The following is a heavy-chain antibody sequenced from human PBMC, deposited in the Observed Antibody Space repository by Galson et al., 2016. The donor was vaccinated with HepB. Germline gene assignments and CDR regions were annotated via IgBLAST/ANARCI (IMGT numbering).Heavy chain of an antibody. CDR1: GGTFSSYA. D-gene: IGHD3-10*01. CDR3: ARVGFGESLDYYYYGMDV. V-gene: IGHV1-69*10. J-gene: IGHJ6*02. Sequence: SVKVSCKASGGTFSSYAISWVRQAPGQGLEWMGGIIPSLGTINYAQKLLGRVTITADKSTSTAYMELSGLRSEDTAVYYCARVGFGESLDYYYYGMDVWGQGTTVTVSS. CDR2: IIPSLGTI.